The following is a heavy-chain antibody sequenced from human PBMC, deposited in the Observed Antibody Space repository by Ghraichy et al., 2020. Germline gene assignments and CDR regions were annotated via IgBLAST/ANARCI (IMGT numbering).Heavy chain of an antibody. J-gene: IGHJ4*02. Sequence: SQTLSLTCAVSGGSFTDYYISWVRQPPGPGLEWIGEIHPSGITNYNPSLASRVIISVDTSKNQFSLKLSSVTASDTAVYFCSRGRDAYKTGNYWGQGTLVTVPS. V-gene: IGHV4-34*01. CDR1: GGSFTDYY. D-gene: IGHD5-24*01. CDR3: SRGRDAYKTGNY. CDR2: IHPSGIT.